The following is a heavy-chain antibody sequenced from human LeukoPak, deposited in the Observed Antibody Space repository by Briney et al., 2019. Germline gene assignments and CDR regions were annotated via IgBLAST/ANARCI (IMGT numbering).Heavy chain of an antibody. J-gene: IGHJ4*01. CDR3: AGDSRYQLLMALDY. Sequence: GGSLRLSCEASGFTFNTYSMNWVRQAPGKGLEWVSTITSSSSYTYHADSVKGRFTISRDNAKNSLYLQMNSLRVEDTAIYYCAGDSRYQLLMALDYWGHGSLVIVSS. CDR1: GFTFNTYS. V-gene: IGHV3-21*01. CDR2: ITSSSSYT. D-gene: IGHD2-2*01.